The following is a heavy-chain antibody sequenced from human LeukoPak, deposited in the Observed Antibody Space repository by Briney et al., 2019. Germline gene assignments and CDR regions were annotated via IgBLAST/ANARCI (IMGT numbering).Heavy chain of an antibody. J-gene: IGHJ4*02. V-gene: IGHV3-48*02. D-gene: IGHD2-21*02. Sequence: GGSLRLSCAASGFTFSSYSMSWVRQAPGKGLEWVSYISSSNNTIYYADSLKDLLTMSSDYAKNSLVLQMNSLRDEDTSVYYCARAVTVVTRGGLVFDYWGQGTLVTVSS. CDR1: GFTFSSYS. CDR2: ISSSNNTI. CDR3: ARAVTVVTRGGLVFDY.